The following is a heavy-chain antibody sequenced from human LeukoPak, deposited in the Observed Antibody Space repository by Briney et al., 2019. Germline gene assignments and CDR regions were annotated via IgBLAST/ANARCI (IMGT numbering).Heavy chain of an antibody. V-gene: IGHV4-39*01. CDR1: GGSISSSSYY. D-gene: IGHD5-12*01. CDR2: IYYSGST. Sequence: KPSETLSLTCTVSGGSISSSSYYWGWIRQPPGKGLEWIGSIYYSGSTYYNPSLKSRVTISVDTSKNQFSLKLSSVTAADTAVYYCARHNRIVATIPWGQGTLVTVSS. J-gene: IGHJ5*02. CDR3: ARHNRIVATIP.